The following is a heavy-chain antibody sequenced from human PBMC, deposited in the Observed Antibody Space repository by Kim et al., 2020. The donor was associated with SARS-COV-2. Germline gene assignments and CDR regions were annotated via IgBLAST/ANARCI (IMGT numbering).Heavy chain of an antibody. Sequence: GGSLRLSCAASGFTVSSNYMSWVRQAPGKGLEWVSVIYSGGSTYYADSVKGRFTISRDNSKNTLYLQMNSLRAEDTAVYYCAREGRGGTGPGDYWGQGTLVTVSS. CDR3: AREGRGGTGPGDY. V-gene: IGHV3-53*01. CDR1: GFTVSSNY. CDR2: IYSGGST. J-gene: IGHJ4*02. D-gene: IGHD3-10*01.